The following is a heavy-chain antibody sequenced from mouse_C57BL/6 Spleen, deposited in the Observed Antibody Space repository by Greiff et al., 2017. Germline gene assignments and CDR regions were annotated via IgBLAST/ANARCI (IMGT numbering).Heavy chain of an antibody. CDR1: GYTFTDYY. CDR3: ARESVRCYFDY. CDR2: IYPGSGNT. J-gene: IGHJ2*01. V-gene: IGHV1-76*01. Sequence: QVQLQQSGAELVRPGASVKLSCKASGYTFTDYYINWVKQRPGQGLEWIARIYPGSGNTYYNEKFKGKATLTAEKSSSTAYMQLSSLTSEDSAVYFCARESVRCYFDYWGQGTTLTVSS. D-gene: IGHD6-2*01.